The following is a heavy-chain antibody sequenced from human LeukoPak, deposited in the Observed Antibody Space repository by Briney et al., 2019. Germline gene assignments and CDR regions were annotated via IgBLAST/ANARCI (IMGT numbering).Heavy chain of an antibody. V-gene: IGHV3-30*04. CDR1: GFSFSTYA. CDR2: ISYDGSNK. J-gene: IGHJ3*02. Sequence: GRSLRLSCAASGFSFSTYAMHWVRQAPGKGLEWVAVISYDGSNKYYADSVKGRFTISRDNSKNTLYLQMNSLRAEDTAVYYCARGHSSSSPYAFDIWGQGTMVTVSS. D-gene: IGHD6-6*01. CDR3: ARGHSSSSPYAFDI.